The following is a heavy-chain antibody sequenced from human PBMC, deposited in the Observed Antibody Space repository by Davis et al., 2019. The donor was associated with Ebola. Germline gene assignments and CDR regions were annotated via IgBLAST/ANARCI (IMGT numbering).Heavy chain of an antibody. CDR1: GFTVINNY. J-gene: IGHJ6*02. D-gene: IGHD2-15*01. CDR2: INSGGRT. CDR3: ARRLPFYGMDV. Sequence: GESLKISCTASGFTVINNYMSWVRQAPGKGLEWVSFINSGGRTQYADSVKGRFTISRDNAKNLLHLQMNSLRAEDTAVYYCARRLPFYGMDVWGQGTTVTVSS. V-gene: IGHV3-66*01.